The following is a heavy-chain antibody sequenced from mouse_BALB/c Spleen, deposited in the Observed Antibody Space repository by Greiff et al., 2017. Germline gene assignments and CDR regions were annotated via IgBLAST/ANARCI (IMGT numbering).Heavy chain of an antibody. CDR2: IYPYNGGT. V-gene: IGHV1S29*02. CDR1: GYTFTDYN. D-gene: IGHD2-3*01. J-gene: IGHJ3*01. Sequence: EVQLQESGPELVKPGASVKISCKASGYTFTDYNMHWVKQSHGKSLEWIGYIYPYNGGTGYNQKFKSKATLTVDNSSSTAYMELRSLTSEDSAVYYCARGGYYGGWFAYWGQGTLVTVSA. CDR3: ARGGYYGGWFAY.